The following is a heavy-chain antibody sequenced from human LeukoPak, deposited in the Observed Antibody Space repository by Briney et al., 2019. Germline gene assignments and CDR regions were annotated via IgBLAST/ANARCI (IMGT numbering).Heavy chain of an antibody. D-gene: IGHD3-22*01. CDR1: GFTVSSNY. CDR3: ARLGEHYYDSSGYYPEYFQH. Sequence: GGSLRLSCAASGFTVSSNYMSWVRQAPGKGLERVSVIYSGGSTYYADSVKGRFTISRDNSKNTLYLQMNSLRAEDTAVYYCARLGEHYYDSSGYYPEYFQHWGQGTLVTVSS. CDR2: IYSGGST. V-gene: IGHV3-53*01. J-gene: IGHJ1*01.